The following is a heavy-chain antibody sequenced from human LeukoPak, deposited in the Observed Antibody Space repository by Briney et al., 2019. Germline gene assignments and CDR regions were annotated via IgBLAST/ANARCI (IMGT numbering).Heavy chain of an antibody. J-gene: IGHJ6*02. CDR3: ARHLGYCSGGSCYSDYYYGMDV. D-gene: IGHD2-15*01. CDR1: GGSISSYY. Sequence: SETLSLTCTVPGGSISSYYWSWIRQPPGKGLEWIGYIYYSGSTNYNPSLKSRATISVDTSKNQFSLKLSSVTAADTAVYYCARHLGYCSGGSCYSDYYYGMDVWGQGTTVTVSS. V-gene: IGHV4-59*08. CDR2: IYYSGST.